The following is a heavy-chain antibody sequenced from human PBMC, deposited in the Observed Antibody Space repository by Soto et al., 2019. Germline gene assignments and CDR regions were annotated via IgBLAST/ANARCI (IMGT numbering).Heavy chain of an antibody. J-gene: IGHJ4*02. CDR2: TRNKVNSFSA. CDR3: ARDTGGSYDY. V-gene: IGHV3-72*01. Sequence: EVQLMESGGGLVQPGGSLRLSCAASGFIFSDYYMDWVRQVPGKGLEWVGRTRNKVNSFSAEYAASVKARFSIYRDASKDSMYLQMNSLKSDDTAVYYCARDTGGSYDYWGQGALVTVSS. D-gene: IGHD3-16*01. CDR1: GFIFSDYY.